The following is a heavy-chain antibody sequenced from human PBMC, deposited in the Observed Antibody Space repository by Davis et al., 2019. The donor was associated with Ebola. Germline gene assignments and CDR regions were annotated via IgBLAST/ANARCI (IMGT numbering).Heavy chain of an antibody. CDR2: ISYDGSNK. J-gene: IGHJ4*02. CDR1: GFTFSSYA. V-gene: IGHV3-30-3*01. Sequence: PGGSLRLSCAASGFTFSSYAMHWVRQAPGKGLEWVAVISYDGSNKYYADSVKGRFTISRDNSKNTLYLQMNSLRAEDTAVYYCARDPDYDYIWGSYRHGYYFDYWGQGTLVTVSS. D-gene: IGHD3-16*02. CDR3: ARDPDYDYIWGSYRHGYYFDY.